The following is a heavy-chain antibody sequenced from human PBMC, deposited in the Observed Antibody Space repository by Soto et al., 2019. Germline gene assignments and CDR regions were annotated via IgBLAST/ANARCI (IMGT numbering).Heavy chain of an antibody. CDR3: ARDPANLALAVAYCGA. Sequence: SETLSLTCRVSGSSITNSFYWGWIRQSPEKGLEWIGSISHTGRTSYNPSLKSRVSISVDTSKNQFSLTLTSVTAADTAVYYCARDPANLALAVAYCGACGQRTRVTVSS. D-gene: IGHD2-15*01. V-gene: IGHV4-38-2*02. J-gene: IGHJ5*02. CDR1: GSSITNSFY. CDR2: ISHTGRT.